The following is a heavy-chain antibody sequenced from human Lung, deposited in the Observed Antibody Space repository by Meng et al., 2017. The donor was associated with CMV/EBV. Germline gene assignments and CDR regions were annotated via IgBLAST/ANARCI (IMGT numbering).Heavy chain of an antibody. CDR1: GFTVNSKY. Sequence: GGSXRLXCAASGFTVNSKYMTWVRLAPGKGLQWVSLIYSGGSAYYADSVKGRFTISRDNSKNTLYLQMNSLRAEDTAIYYCARDQRGGSGFDYWCQGTVVTVSS. V-gene: IGHV3-53*01. D-gene: IGHD6-19*01. CDR2: IYSGGSA. J-gene: IGHJ4*02. CDR3: ARDQRGGSGFDY.